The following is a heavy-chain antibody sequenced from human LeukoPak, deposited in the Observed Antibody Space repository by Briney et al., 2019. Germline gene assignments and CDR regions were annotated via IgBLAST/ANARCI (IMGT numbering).Heavy chain of an antibody. CDR2: INHSGST. D-gene: IGHD6-19*01. Sequence: SETLSLTCAVYGGSFSGYYWSWIRQPPGKGLEWIGEINHSGSTNYNPSLKSRVTISVDTSKNQFSLKLSSVTAADTAVYYCARGRSHSSGWYGIPNWFDPWGQGTLVTVSS. CDR1: GGSFSGYY. J-gene: IGHJ5*02. V-gene: IGHV4-34*01. CDR3: ARGRSHSSGWYGIPNWFDP.